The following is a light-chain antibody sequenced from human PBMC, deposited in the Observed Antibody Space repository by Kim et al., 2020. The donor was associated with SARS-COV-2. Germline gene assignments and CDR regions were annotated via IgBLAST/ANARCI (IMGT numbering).Light chain of an antibody. V-gene: IGKV3-15*01. J-gene: IGKJ2*01. CDR1: QSVSSN. CDR2: GAS. Sequence: SPRGRAALTCRASQSVSSNLSWYQQKPGQAPRLLIYGASTRATGIPARFSGSGSGTEFTLTISSLQSEDVAVYYCQQYNNWTPRYTFGQGTKLEI. CDR3: QQYNNWTPRYT.